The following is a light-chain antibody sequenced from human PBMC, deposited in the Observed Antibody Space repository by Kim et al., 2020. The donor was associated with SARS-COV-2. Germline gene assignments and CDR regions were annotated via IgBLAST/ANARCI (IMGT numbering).Light chain of an antibody. CDR1: ISDVGGYNY. J-gene: IGLJ1*01. V-gene: IGLV2-14*03. CDR2: DVS. Sequence: GQSITISCTGTISDVGGYNYVSWYQQHPGKAPKLMIYDVSNRPSGVSNRFSGSKSGSTASLTISGLQAEDEADYYCSSYTSSSTGVFGTGTKVTVL. CDR3: SSYTSSSTGV.